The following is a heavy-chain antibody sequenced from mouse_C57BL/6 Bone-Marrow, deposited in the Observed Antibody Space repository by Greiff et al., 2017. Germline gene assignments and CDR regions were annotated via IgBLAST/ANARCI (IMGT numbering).Heavy chain of an antibody. CDR3: ARGLRFWFAY. D-gene: IGHD1-1*01. Sequence: EVQLHQSGPVLVKPGASVKMSCKASGYTFTDYYMNWVKQSHAKSLEWIGVINPYNGGTSYNQKFKGKATLTVDKSSSTAYMELNSLTSEDSAVYYCARGLRFWFAYWGQGTLVTVSA. V-gene: IGHV1-19*01. J-gene: IGHJ3*01. CDR2: INPYNGGT. CDR1: GYTFTDYY.